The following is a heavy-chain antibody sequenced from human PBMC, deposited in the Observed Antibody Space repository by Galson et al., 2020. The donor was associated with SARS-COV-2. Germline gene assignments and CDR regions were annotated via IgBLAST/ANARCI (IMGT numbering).Heavy chain of an antibody. Sequence: SETLSLTCAVYGGSFSGYYWSWIRQPPGKGLEWIGEINHSGSTNYNPSLKSRVTMSVDTSKNQFSLKLSSVTAAYTAVFYCARGLVGYCSGGSCYPPIDYWGQGTLVTVSS. CDR3: ARGLVGYCSGGSCYPPIDY. CDR1: GGSFSGYY. CDR2: INHSGST. D-gene: IGHD2-15*01. V-gene: IGHV4-34*01. J-gene: IGHJ4*02.